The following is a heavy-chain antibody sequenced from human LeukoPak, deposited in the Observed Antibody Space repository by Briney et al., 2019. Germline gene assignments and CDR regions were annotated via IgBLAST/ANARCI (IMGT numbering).Heavy chain of an antibody. J-gene: IGHJ4*02. CDR1: GGSISSYY. CDR2: IYYSGST. Sequence: SETLSLTCTVSGGSISSYYWSWIRQPPGKGLEWIGYIYYSGSTNYNPSLKSRVTISVDTSKNQFSLKLSSVTAADTAVYYCARVYGDTAMVFLVYWGQGTLVTVSS. D-gene: IGHD5-18*01. V-gene: IGHV4-59*01. CDR3: ARVYGDTAMVFLVY.